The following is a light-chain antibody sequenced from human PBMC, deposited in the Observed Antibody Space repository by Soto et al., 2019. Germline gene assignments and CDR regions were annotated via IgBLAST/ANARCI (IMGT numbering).Light chain of an antibody. CDR1: QSISSTY. CDR3: QEYYASSWT. CDR2: AAS. V-gene: IGKV3-20*01. Sequence: EIVLTQSPGTLSLSPGERATLSCSASQSISSTYLAWYRQKPGQAPRLLIYAASSRATGIPDRFSGSGSGTDFTLTISRLEPEDFAGYYCQEYYASSWTFGQGTRVEIK. J-gene: IGKJ1*01.